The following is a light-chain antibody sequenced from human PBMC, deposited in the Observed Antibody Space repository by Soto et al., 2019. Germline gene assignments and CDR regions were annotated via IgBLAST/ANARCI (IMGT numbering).Light chain of an antibody. CDR3: QIWGTGTYVV. J-gene: IGLJ2*01. V-gene: IGLV4-69*01. CDR2: LNSDGSH. CDR1: SGHSSYA. Sequence: QPVLTQSPSASASLGASVKLTCTLSSGHSSYAIAWHQQQPEKGPRYLMKLNSDGSHSKGDGIPDRFSGSSSGAERYLTISSLQSEDEADYYCQIWGTGTYVVFGGGTKQTVL.